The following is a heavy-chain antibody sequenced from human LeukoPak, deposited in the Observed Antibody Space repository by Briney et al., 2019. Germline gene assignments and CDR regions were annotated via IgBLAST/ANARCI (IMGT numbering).Heavy chain of an antibody. CDR1: GGSFSGYY. V-gene: IGHV4-39*01. CDR2: IYYSGST. CDR3: ARHGYDFWSGSPFDY. D-gene: IGHD3-3*01. Sequence: SETLSLTCAVYGGSFSGYYWGWIRQPPGKGLEWIGSIYYSGSTYYNPSLKSRVTISVDTSKNQFSLKLSSVTAADTAVYYCARHGYDFWSGSPFDYWGQGTLVTVSS. J-gene: IGHJ4*02.